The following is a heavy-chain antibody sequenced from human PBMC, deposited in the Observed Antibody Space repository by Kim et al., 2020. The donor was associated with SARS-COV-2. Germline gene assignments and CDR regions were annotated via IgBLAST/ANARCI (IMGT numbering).Heavy chain of an antibody. D-gene: IGHD6-19*01. CDR3: ARGSWLASSYYYYGMDV. V-gene: IGHV3-74*01. CDR1: GFTFSSYW. J-gene: IGHJ6*02. CDR2: INSDGSST. Sequence: GGSLRLSCAASGFTFSSYWMHWVRQAPGKGLVWVSRINSDGSSTSYADSVKGRFTISRDNAKNTLYLQMNSLRAEDTAVYYCARGSWLASSYYYYGMDVWGQGTTVTVSS.